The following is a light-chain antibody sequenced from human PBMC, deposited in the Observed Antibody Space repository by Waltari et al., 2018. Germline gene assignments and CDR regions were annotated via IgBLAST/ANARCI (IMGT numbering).Light chain of an antibody. J-gene: IGKJ4*01. V-gene: IGKV1-12*01. CDR1: QGIRTY. CDR3: QQANTFPTS. CDR2: GAS. Sequence: DIQMTQSPSAVSAAVGDRVTITCRASQGIRTYLAWYQKKPEKAPKLLIYGASNLHSGVPSRFSGNGSGTDFALTISSLQPDDFATYYCQQANTFPTSFGGGTREEIK.